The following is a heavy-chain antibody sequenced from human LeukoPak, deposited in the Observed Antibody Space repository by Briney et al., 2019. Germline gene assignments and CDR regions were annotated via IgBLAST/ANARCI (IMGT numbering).Heavy chain of an antibody. Sequence: GGSLRLSCTTSGFTFGDYAMSWVRQAPGKGLEWVGFIRSKAYGGTIEYAASVKSRFTISRDDTKSIAYLQMNSLKIEDTALYYCTRGPIQLWIHNAMDVWGQGTTVTVSS. D-gene: IGHD5-18*01. CDR3: TRGPIQLWIHNAMDV. CDR1: GFTFGDYA. V-gene: IGHV3-49*04. J-gene: IGHJ6*02. CDR2: IRSKAYGGTI.